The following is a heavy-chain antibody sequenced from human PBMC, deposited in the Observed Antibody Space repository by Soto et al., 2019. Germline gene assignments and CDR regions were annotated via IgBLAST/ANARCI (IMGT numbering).Heavy chain of an antibody. CDR1: GYSFTSYC. CDR2: IDPGGSGT. Sequence: PGESLKISCKCSGYSFTSYCIGWLCQMHGKGLEWVGIIDPGGSGTRYSPSFPGEVTISADKSPSTAYLQGSSLKASDTAMYYCARLGYSSGSFDYWGQGTLVTVSS. V-gene: IGHV5-51*01. J-gene: IGHJ4*02. CDR3: ARLGYSSGSFDY. D-gene: IGHD6-19*01.